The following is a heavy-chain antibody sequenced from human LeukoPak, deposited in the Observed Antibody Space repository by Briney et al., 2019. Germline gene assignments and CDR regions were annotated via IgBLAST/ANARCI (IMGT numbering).Heavy chain of an antibody. J-gene: IGHJ4*02. Sequence: PGGSLRLSCAASGFTFSNYGMHWVRQAPGKGLEWLAYRRHDGDNKYYADCVKGRFTISRYNSKNTVYLQMNSLRAEDTAVYYCAKDESQSSNYYYGFADCWGQGTLVTVSS. CDR3: AKDESQSSNYYYGFADC. CDR2: RRHDGDNK. V-gene: IGHV3-30*02. CDR1: GFTFSNYG. D-gene: IGHD4-11*01.